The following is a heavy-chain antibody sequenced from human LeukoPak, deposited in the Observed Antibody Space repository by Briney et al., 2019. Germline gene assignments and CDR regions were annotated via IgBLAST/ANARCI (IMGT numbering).Heavy chain of an antibody. D-gene: IGHD3-10*01. CDR1: GFTFSSYS. J-gene: IGHJ6*04. CDR3: ARDWSGYGSGSYYSPISMDV. Sequence: GGSLRLSCAASGFTFSSYSMNWVRQAPGKGLEWVSSISSSSSYIYHADSVKGRFTISRDNAKNSLYLQMNSLRAEDTAVYYCARDWSGYGSGSYYSPISMDVWGKGTTVTVSS. V-gene: IGHV3-21*01. CDR2: ISSSSSYI.